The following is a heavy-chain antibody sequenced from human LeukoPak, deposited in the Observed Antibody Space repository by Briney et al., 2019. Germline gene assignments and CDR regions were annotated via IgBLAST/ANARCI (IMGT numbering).Heavy chain of an antibody. CDR2: ISGSGGST. D-gene: IGHD3-3*01. CDR3: TRQLPADFWSGYYPLDY. Sequence: PGGSLRLSCAASGFTFSSYAMSWVRQAPGKGLEWVSAISGSGGSTYYADSVKGRFTISRDNSKNTLYLQMNSLKTEDTAVYYCTRQLPADFWSGYYPLDYWGQGTLVTVSS. J-gene: IGHJ4*02. V-gene: IGHV3-23*01. CDR1: GFTFSSYA.